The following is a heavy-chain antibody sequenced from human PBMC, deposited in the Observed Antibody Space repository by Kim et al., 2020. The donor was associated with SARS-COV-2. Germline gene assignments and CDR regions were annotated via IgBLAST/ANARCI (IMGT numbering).Heavy chain of an antibody. D-gene: IGHD3-10*01. CDR3: AGRSDPDDAFDI. Sequence: NYAQKLQGKVTMTRDTSISTACMELSRLRSDDTAVYYCAGRSDPDDAFDIWGQGTMVTVSS. J-gene: IGHJ3*02. V-gene: IGHV1-2*02.